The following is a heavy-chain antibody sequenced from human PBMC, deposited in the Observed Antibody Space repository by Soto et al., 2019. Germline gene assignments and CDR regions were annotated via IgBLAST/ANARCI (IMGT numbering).Heavy chain of an antibody. J-gene: IGHJ6*02. CDR2: IYYSGST. V-gene: IGHV4-39*01. CDR1: GGSISSSSYY. D-gene: IGHD2-2*01. CDR3: ATNFHKGYCISTSCYDPLAPNYYYGMDV. Sequence: PSETLSLTCTVSGGSISSSSYYWGWIRQPPGKGLEWIGSIYYSGSTYYNPSLKSRVTISVDTSKNQFSLKLSSVTAADTAVYYCATNFHKGYCISTSCYDPLAPNYYYGMDVWGQGTTVTVSS.